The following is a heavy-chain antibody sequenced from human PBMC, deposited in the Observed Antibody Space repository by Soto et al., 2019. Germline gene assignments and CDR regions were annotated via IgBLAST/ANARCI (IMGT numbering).Heavy chain of an antibody. CDR3: AKDVRDIVVVPAALLYYYYGMDV. Sequence: QVQLVESGGGVVQPGRSLRLSCAASGFTFSSYGMHWVRQAPGKGLEWVAVISYDGSNKYYADSVKGRFTISRDNSKNTLSLQMNSLRAEDTAVYYCAKDVRDIVVVPAALLYYYYGMDVWGQGTTVTVSS. V-gene: IGHV3-30*18. D-gene: IGHD2-2*01. CDR2: ISYDGSNK. J-gene: IGHJ6*02. CDR1: GFTFSSYG.